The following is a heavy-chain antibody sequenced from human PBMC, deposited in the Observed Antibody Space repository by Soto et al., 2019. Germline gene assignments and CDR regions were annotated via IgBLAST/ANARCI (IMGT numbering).Heavy chain of an antibody. D-gene: IGHD4-17*01. CDR3: AKDYYYYGDFFGWFDP. J-gene: IGHJ5*02. Sequence: GGSLRLSCAASGFTFSSYAMSWVRQAPGKGLEWVSAISGSGGSTYYADSVKVRFTISRNNSNNTLYLQMNSLRVEDTVLYYCAKDYYYYGDFFGWFDPWGQGTLVTVSS. CDR1: GFTFSSYA. CDR2: ISGSGGST. V-gene: IGHV3-23*01.